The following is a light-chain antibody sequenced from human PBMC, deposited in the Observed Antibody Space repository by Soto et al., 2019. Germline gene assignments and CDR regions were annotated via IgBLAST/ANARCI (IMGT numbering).Light chain of an antibody. CDR3: KQYGYSPGLA. V-gene: IGKV3-20*01. Sequence: EIVLTQSPGTLSLSPGERATLSCRASQSVSSNYLAWYQQKSGQAPRLLIYDATSRATDVPDRFSGSGSGTDFTLTISRLEPEDFAVYYCKQYGYSPGLAVGGGSKVEI. J-gene: IGKJ4*01. CDR2: DAT. CDR1: QSVSSNY.